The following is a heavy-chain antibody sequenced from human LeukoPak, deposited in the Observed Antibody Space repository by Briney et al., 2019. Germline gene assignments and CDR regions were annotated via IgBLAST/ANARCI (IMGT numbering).Heavy chain of an antibody. D-gene: IGHD3-22*01. J-gene: IGHJ4*02. CDR2: MNQDGSEI. V-gene: IGHV3-7*01. Sequence: GGSLRLSCAASGFTFSSYWMTWVCQAPGKGLEWVANMNQDGSEINYVDSVKGRFTISRDNAKSSLSLQMNSLRVDDTAVYYCARDRGYSTFDYWGRGTLVTVSS. CDR1: GFTFSSYW. CDR3: ARDRGYSTFDY.